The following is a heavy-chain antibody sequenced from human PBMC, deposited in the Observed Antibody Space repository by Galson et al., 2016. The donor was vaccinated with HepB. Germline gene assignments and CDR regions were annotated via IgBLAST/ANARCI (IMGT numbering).Heavy chain of an antibody. CDR1: GFTFGDYG. D-gene: IGHD6-19*01. J-gene: IGHJ4*02. CDR2: VSFNGKVQ. Sequence: SLRLSCAASGFTFGDYGMHWVRQAPGKGPEWVGVVSFNGKVQYYADSVKGRFTISRDNSKNTLYLQMDSLRVEDTALYYCAKEPQKYSSGWYYYNWGRGTLVTVSS. V-gene: IGHV3-30*18. CDR3: AKEPQKYSSGWYYYN.